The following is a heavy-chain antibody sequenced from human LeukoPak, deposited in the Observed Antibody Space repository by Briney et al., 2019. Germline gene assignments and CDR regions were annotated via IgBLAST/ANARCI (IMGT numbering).Heavy chain of an antibody. CDR3: ARDYGDYNAFDI. CDR2: IYYSGST. V-gene: IGHV4-59*02. Sequence: PGGSLRLSCAASGFTVSSNYMSWIRQPPGKGLEWIGYIYYSGSTNYNPSLKSRVTISVDTSKNQFSLKLSSVTAADTAVYYCARDYGDYNAFDIWGQGTMVTVSS. CDR1: GFTVSSNY. D-gene: IGHD4-17*01. J-gene: IGHJ3*02.